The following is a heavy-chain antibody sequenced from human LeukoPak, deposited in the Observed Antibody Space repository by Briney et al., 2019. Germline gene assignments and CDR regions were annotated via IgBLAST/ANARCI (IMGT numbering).Heavy chain of an antibody. Sequence: SETLSLTCSVSGGSISAYYWSWIRQPAGQGLEWIGRVYRTGNTNYNPSLQSRVTMSVDTSKNQISLRLRSVTAADTAVYFCASDGFEYSVHYGMDVWGQGTAVTVSS. V-gene: IGHV4-4*07. CDR1: GGSISAYY. CDR3: ASDGFEYSVHYGMDV. J-gene: IGHJ6*02. CDR2: VYRTGNT. D-gene: IGHD3-9*01.